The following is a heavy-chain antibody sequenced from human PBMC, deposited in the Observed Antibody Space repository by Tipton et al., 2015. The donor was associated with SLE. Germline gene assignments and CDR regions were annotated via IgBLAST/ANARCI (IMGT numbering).Heavy chain of an antibody. CDR2: INHSGST. V-gene: IGHV4-38-2*01. J-gene: IGHJ5*02. CDR3: ARRRILRFLEWLLYGWFDP. D-gene: IGHD3-3*01. Sequence: TLSLTCAVSGYSISSGSYWGWIRQPPGKGLEWIGEINHSGSTNYNPSLKRRVTISVDTSKNQFSLKLSSVTAADTAVYYCARRRILRFLEWLLYGWFDPWGQGTLVTVSS. CDR1: GYSISSGSY.